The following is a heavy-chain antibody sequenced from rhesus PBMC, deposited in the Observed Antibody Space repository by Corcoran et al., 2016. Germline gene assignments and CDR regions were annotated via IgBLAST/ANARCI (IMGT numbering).Heavy chain of an antibody. CDR3: ARVEAAAGTVYCDY. CDR1: GGSISSNS. CDR2: IYGRRGST. J-gene: IGHJ4*01. V-gene: IGHV4-160*01. D-gene: IGHD6-31*01. Sequence: QVQLQESGPGLVKPSETLSLTCAVSGGSISSNSWRWIRQPPGKGLEWIGYIYGRRGSTYDNPALKRRVTISTDTSKNQFSLKLSSVTAADTAVYYGARVEAAAGTVYCDYWGQGVLVTVSS.